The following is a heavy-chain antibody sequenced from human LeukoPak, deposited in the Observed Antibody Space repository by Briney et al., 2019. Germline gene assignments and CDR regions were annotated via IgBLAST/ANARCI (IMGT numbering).Heavy chain of an antibody. V-gene: IGHV3-74*01. CDR2: INSGGSST. CDR3: ARGPYGSATDY. J-gene: IGHJ4*02. CDR1: GFTFSSYW. Sequence: QPGGSLRLSCAASGFTFSSYWMHWVRQAPGKGLVWVSRINSGGSSTSYADSVKGRFTISRDNAKNTLYVQMNSLRAEDTAVYYCARGPYGSATDYWGQGTLVTVSS. D-gene: IGHD3-10*01.